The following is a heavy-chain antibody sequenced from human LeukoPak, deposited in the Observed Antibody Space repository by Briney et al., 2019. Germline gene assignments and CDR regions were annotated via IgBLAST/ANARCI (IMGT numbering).Heavy chain of an antibody. D-gene: IGHD5-24*01. CDR3: ANSRDGYFDY. CDR1: GYSISSGYY. V-gene: IGHV4-38-2*02. J-gene: IGHJ4*02. CDR2: IYHSGST. Sequence: PSETLSLTCTVSGYSISSGYYWGWIRQPPGKGLEWIGSIYHSGSTYYNPSLKSRVTISVDTSKNQFSLKLSSVTAADTAVYYCANSRDGYFDYWGQGTLVTVSS.